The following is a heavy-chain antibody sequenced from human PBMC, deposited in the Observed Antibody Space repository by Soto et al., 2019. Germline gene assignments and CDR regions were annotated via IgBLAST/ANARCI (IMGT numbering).Heavy chain of an antibody. CDR1: GFIFGDYD. CDR2: ISWNSGSI. V-gene: IGHV3-9*01. D-gene: IGHD6-19*01. Sequence: PGGSLRLSCTASGFIFGDYDMHWVRQAPGKGLEWVSGISWNSGSIGYADSVQGRFTISRDNAKNSLYLQMNSLRTEDTAFYYCAKDYLTAGYSSGWYDHWGQGALVTVSS. CDR3: AKDYLTAGYSSGWYDH. J-gene: IGHJ5*02.